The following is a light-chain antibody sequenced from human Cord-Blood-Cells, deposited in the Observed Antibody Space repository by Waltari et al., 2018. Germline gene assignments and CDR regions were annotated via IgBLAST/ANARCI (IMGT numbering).Light chain of an antibody. Sequence: DIVMTQSPDSLAVSLCERATINCKSRHSVLYSSNNKNYLARYQQQPGQPPKLLIYWASTRESGVPDRFSGSGSGTDFTLTISSLQAEDVAVYYCQQYYSTPWTFGQGTKVEIK. V-gene: IGKV4-1*01. J-gene: IGKJ1*01. CDR2: WAS. CDR1: HSVLYSSNNKNY. CDR3: QQYYSTPWT.